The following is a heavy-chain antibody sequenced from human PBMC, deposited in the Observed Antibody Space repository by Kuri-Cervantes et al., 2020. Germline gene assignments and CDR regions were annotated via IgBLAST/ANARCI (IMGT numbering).Heavy chain of an antibody. D-gene: IGHD3-9*01. CDR3: AREAGFLKRHGYDILTGYSPDY. CDR1: GYTFTSYY. CDR2: INPGGRGT. V-gene: IGHV1-46*01. J-gene: IGHJ4*02. Sequence: ASVKVSCKASGYTFTSYYLHWVRQAPGQGLEWMGIINPGGRGTTYAQIFQGRVTMTRDTSTSTVYMELSSLRAEDTAVYYCAREAGFLKRHGYDILTGYSPDYWGQGTLVTVSS.